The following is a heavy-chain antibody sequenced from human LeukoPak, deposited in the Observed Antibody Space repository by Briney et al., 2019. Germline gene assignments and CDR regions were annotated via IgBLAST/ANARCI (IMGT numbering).Heavy chain of an antibody. J-gene: IGHJ4*02. Sequence: GGSLRLSCAASGFTFSSYAMSWVRQAPGKGLEWVSAIGSSGVTTYYADSVKDRFTITRDNSENTLYLQMNSLGAEDTAVYYCAKVGGNWGQGTLVTVSS. CDR1: GFTFSSYA. D-gene: IGHD3-16*01. CDR2: IGSSGVTT. V-gene: IGHV3-23*01. CDR3: AKVGGN.